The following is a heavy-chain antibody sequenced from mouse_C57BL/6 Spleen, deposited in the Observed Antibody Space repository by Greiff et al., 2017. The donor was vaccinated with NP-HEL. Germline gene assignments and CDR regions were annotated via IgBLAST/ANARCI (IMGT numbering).Heavy chain of an antibody. Sequence: QVQLQQSGPELVKPGASVKISCKASGYAFSSSWMNWVKQRPGKGLEWIGRIYPGDGDTNYNGKFKGKATLTADKSSSTAYMQLSSLTSEDSAVYFCARAGDDYGGWYFDVWGTGTTVTVSS. D-gene: IGHD2-4*01. J-gene: IGHJ1*03. CDR1: GYAFSSSW. V-gene: IGHV1-82*01. CDR2: IYPGDGDT. CDR3: ARAGDDYGGWYFDV.